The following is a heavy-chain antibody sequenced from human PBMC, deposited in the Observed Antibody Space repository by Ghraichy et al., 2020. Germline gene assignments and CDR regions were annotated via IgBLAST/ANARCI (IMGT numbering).Heavy chain of an antibody. CDR3: AKDYYYDNGGDLARSFDI. CDR1: DFIFSTYA. D-gene: IGHD3-22*01. Sequence: GESLRLSCVASDFIFSTYAMTWVRQAPGKGLEWVSGVSGSGSATYYADSVKGRFTISRDNSKNTLYLQMSSLRAEDTAVYYCAKDYYYDNGGDLARSFDIWGKGTMVTVSS. V-gene: IGHV3-23*01. J-gene: IGHJ3*02. CDR2: VSGSGSAT.